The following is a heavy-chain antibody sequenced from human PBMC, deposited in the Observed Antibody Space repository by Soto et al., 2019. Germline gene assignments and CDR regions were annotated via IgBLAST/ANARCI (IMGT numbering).Heavy chain of an antibody. Sequence: QVQLQESGPGLVKPSETLSLTCTVSGGSIRSYYWTWIRQPPGKGLEWIGYIYYSGSTNYNPSLKSRVTISVATSKTHFSLKLSSVTAADTAVYSCARLDGYYHYMAVWGKGTTVTVSS. V-gene: IGHV4-59*08. J-gene: IGHJ6*03. CDR3: ARLDGYYHYMAV. CDR1: GGSIRSYY. D-gene: IGHD6-13*01. CDR2: IYYSGST.